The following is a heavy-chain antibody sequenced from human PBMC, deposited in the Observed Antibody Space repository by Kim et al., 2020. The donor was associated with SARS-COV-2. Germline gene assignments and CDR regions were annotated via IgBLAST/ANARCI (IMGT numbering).Heavy chain of an antibody. V-gene: IGHV1-69*01. Sequence: YAQEFQGRVTMTADESTSTSYMELSSLRSEDTAVYFCARGGDKGGYTDYWGQGTLVTVSS. CDR3: ARGGDKGGYTDY. D-gene: IGHD5-12*01. J-gene: IGHJ4*02.